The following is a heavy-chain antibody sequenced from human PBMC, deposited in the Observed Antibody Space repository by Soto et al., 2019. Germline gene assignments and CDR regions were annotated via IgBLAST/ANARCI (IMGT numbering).Heavy chain of an antibody. V-gene: IGHV3-23*01. CDR3: AKDQFYDSSGYFYYYYGMDV. D-gene: IGHD3-22*01. CDR2: ISGSGGST. CDR1: GFTFSRYV. J-gene: IGHJ6*02. Sequence: GGSLRLSWAASGFTFSRYVMSWVRQAAGKGLEWVSAISGSGGSTYYADSVKGRFTISRDNSKNTLYLQMNSRRAEDTAVYYCAKDQFYDSSGYFYYYYGMDVWGQGTTVTVSS.